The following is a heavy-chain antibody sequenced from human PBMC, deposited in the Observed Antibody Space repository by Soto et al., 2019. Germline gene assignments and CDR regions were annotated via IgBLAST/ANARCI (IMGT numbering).Heavy chain of an antibody. CDR1: GFTFSSYG. Sequence: GGSLRLSCAASGFTFSSYGMHWVRQAPGKGLEWVAVIWYDGSNKYYADSVKGRFTISRDNSKNTLYLQMNSLRAEDTAVYYCAREGGYCSSTSCFDSAFDIWGQGTMVTVSS. V-gene: IGHV3-33*01. D-gene: IGHD2-2*01. J-gene: IGHJ3*02. CDR2: IWYDGSNK. CDR3: AREGGYCSSTSCFDSAFDI.